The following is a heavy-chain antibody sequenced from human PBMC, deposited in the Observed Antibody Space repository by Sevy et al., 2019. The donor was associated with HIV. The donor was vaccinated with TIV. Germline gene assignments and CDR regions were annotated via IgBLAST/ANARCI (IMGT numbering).Heavy chain of an antibody. D-gene: IGHD3-10*01. Sequence: GGSLRLSCAASGFTFSSYAMHWVRQAPGKGLEWVAVISYDGSNKYYADSVKGRFTISRDNSKNTLYLQMNSLRAEDTAVYYCARDSNHAQSGSYYRGWFDPWGQGTLVTVSS. V-gene: IGHV3-30*04. J-gene: IGHJ5*02. CDR1: GFTFSSYA. CDR2: ISYDGSNK. CDR3: ARDSNHAQSGSYYRGWFDP.